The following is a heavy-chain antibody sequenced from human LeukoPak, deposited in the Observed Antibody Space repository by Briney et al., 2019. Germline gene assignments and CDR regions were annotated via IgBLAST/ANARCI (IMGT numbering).Heavy chain of an antibody. V-gene: IGHV3-23*01. D-gene: IGHD2-2*01. J-gene: IGHJ4*02. CDR2: IMIGGDGK. CDR3: VRAAPRDCSPASCSLFDT. CDR1: GSTLNNYA. Sequence: GGCLRLSCAGSGSTLNNYAQSWVRRAPRKGLEWVSTIMIGGDGKHYADSVKGRFTISRDRSESTLYLQMNGLRADDTAVYYCVRAAPRDCSPASCSLFDTWGQGTLVTVSS.